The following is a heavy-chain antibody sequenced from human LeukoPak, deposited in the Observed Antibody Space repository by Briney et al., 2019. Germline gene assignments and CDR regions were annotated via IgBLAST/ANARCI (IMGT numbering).Heavy chain of an antibody. CDR1: VFTLSSYA. V-gene: IGHV3-23*01. CDR3: AKGAGTDRT. Sequence: PGGSLRHSCAASVFTLSSYAMSWVRQAPGKGLEWVSAISAGGVSTYYADSVKGRFTISRDNSKNTLYLQMNSLRAEDTAVYYCAKGAGTDRTWGQGTLVTVSS. CDR2: ISAGGVST. J-gene: IGHJ5*02.